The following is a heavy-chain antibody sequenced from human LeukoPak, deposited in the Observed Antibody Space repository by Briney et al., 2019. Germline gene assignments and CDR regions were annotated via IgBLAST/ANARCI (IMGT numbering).Heavy chain of an antibody. V-gene: IGHV3-23*01. CDR1: GFTFSNYA. CDR3: AKYVCGGDCYDYLDC. CDR2: IRSSGHNT. Sequence: PGRSLRLSCAASGFTFSNYAMSWVRQAPGKGLEWVSGIRSSGHNTYYEDSVKGRFTISRDNSKNMLYLQMNSLRAEDTAVYYCAKYVCGGDCYDYLDCWGQGTLVTVSS. J-gene: IGHJ4*02. D-gene: IGHD2-21*02.